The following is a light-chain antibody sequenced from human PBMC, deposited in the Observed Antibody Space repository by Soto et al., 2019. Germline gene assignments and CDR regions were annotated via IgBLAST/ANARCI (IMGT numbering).Light chain of an antibody. J-gene: IGKJ2*01. CDR1: QSVVYSDGNTY. V-gene: IGKV2-30*01. CDR2: KVS. Sequence: DVVMTQSPLSLPVTLGQPASISCRSSQSVVYSDGNTYLHWFQQRPAQSPRRLIYKVSNRDSGVPDRFSGSGSGTDFTLKISRVEAEDVGVYYCMQGSHGYTFGQGTKLEIK. CDR3: MQGSHGYT.